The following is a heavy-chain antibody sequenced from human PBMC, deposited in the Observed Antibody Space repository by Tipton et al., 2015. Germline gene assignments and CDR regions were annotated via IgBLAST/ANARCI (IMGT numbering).Heavy chain of an antibody. CDR3: ARVYSSGWHFDY. V-gene: IGHV4-59*12. CDR1: GGSFSDYY. CDR2: IYYSGST. D-gene: IGHD6-19*01. Sequence: TLSLTCTVSGGSFSDYYWSWIRQSPGEGLEWIGYIYYSGSTNYNPSLRSRVAMSMDTSKNQFSLILTSVTAADTAVYYCARVYSSGWHFDYWGQGTLVTVSS. J-gene: IGHJ4*02.